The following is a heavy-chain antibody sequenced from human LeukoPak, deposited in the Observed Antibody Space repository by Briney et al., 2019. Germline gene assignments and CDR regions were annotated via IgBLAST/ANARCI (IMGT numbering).Heavy chain of an antibody. Sequence: PGGSLRLSCAASGLIFCGYWMAWVRHAPGKGLEWVANIKSDGSQTNYVDSVKGRFTISRDNAKNSLYLQMNSLSAEDTAVFYCARDHPAPGQFFDYWGQGTLVTVSS. J-gene: IGHJ4*02. D-gene: IGHD6-13*01. CDR2: IKSDGSQT. CDR3: ARDHPAPGQFFDY. V-gene: IGHV3-7*04. CDR1: GLIFCGYW.